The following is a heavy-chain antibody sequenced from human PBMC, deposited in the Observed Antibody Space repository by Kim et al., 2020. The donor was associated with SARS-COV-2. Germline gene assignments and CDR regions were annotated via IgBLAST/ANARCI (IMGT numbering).Heavy chain of an antibody. CDR2: IYYSGST. CDR1: GGSISSYY. J-gene: IGHJ5*02. Sequence: SETLSLTCTVSGGSISSYYWSWIRQPPGKGLEWIGYIYYSGSTNYNPSLKSRVTISVDTSKNQFSLKLSSVTAADTAVYYCAREDYVRWFDPWGQGTLVTVSS. V-gene: IGHV4-59*01. CDR3: AREDYVRWFDP. D-gene: IGHD4-17*01.